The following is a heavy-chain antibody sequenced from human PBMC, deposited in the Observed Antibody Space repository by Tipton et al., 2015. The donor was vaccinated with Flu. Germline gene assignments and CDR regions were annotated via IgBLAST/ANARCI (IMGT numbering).Heavy chain of an antibody. CDR3: AKEGSYNILTNYYNKGVDP. V-gene: IGHV4-39*07. Sequence: LRLSCTVSGGSVTSSDYYWGWIRQSPGTGLEWIGSIYYSGSTYYNPSLKSRVTMSIDTSKNQFSLKLTSVTAADTAVYYCAKEGSYNILTNYYNKGVDPWGQGTLVTVSS. D-gene: IGHD3-9*01. CDR1: GGSVTSSDYY. J-gene: IGHJ5*02. CDR2: IYYSGST.